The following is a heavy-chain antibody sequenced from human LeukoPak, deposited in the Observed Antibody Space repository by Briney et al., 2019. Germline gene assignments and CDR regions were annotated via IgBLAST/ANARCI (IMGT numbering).Heavy chain of an antibody. CDR3: AREGTFGDYRASGDH. Sequence: GGSLRLSCEASGFTFSTYWMKWVRQAPGKGLERVANIKQDGSQKYYVDSVKGRFIISRDNAKNSLYLQMNSVRAEDTAVYYCAREGTFGDYRASGDHWGQGALVTVSS. D-gene: IGHD2-21*02. V-gene: IGHV3-7*03. CDR1: GFTFSTYW. CDR2: IKQDGSQK. J-gene: IGHJ4*02.